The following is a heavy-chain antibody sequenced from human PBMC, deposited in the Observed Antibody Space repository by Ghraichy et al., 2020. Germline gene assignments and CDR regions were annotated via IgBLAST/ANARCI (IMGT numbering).Heavy chain of an antibody. J-gene: IGHJ6*02. CDR1: GFTFSNYG. CDR2: IGGSRHST. CDR3: AKADIVLRFLDWSPDFAMDV. V-gene: IGHV3-23*01. D-gene: IGHD3-3*01. Sequence: GESLNISCVASGFTFSNYGLNWVRQAPGKGLEWVSGIGGSRHSTHYADSVKGRFTISRDTSQNTLFLQMNSLRPDDTAVYYCAKADIVLRFLDWSPDFAMDVWGQGTTVTVSS.